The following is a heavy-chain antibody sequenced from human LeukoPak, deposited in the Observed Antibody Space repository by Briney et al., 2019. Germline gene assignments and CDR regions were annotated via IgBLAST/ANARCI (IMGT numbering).Heavy chain of an antibody. D-gene: IGHD3-3*01. Sequence: GASVKVSCKASGYTFTSYAISWVRQAPGQGLEWMGGIIPIFGTANYAQKFQGRVTITADESTSTAYMELSSLRSEDTAVYYCASGVLYYEFLEWLLFPFDYWGQGTLVTVSS. J-gene: IGHJ4*02. CDR3: ASGVLYYEFLEWLLFPFDY. V-gene: IGHV1-69*13. CDR1: GYTFTSYA. CDR2: IIPIFGTA.